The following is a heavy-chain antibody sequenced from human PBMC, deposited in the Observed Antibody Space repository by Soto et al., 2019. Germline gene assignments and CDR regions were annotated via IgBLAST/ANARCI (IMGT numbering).Heavy chain of an antibody. D-gene: IGHD4-17*01. CDR2: IESKTDGGTT. J-gene: IGHJ3*02. CDR1: GFTFSNAW. V-gene: IGHV3-15*04. CDR3: TTDYGDYDAFDI. Sequence: EVQLVESGGGLVKPGGSLRLSCAASGFTFSNAWMSWVRQAPGKGLEWVGRIESKTDGGTTDYAAPVKGRFTISRDDSKNTLYLQMNSLKTEDTAVYYCTTDYGDYDAFDIWGQGTMVTVSS.